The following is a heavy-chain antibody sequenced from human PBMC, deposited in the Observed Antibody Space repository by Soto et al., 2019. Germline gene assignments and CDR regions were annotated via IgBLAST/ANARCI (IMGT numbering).Heavy chain of an antibody. CDR3: AHSPFYDHRGYPHX. D-gene: IGHD3-22*01. V-gene: IGHV2-5*01. Sequence: PTPTLTLTGTFSGFSFSTSGVGVGWIRQPPGKALEWLALIYWNDDKLYRPSLKTRLTINKDTSKNQVVLTMTNMDLVDTGTYYCAHSPFYDHRGYPHXWGQGTLVTGSX. J-gene: IGHJ4*02. CDR2: IYWNDDK. CDR1: GFSFSTSGVG.